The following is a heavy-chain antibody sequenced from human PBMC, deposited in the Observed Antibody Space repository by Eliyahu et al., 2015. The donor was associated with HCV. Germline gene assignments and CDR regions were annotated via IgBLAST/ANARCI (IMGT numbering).Heavy chain of an antibody. Sequence: EVQLLESGGGLVQPGGSLRLSCAASGFTFNNXAMSWVRQAPGKGLEWVSVISGGGSTLYADSVKGRFTISRDISKNTLYLQMNSLRAEDTAIYYCARDQWEFYYWGQGTLVTVSS. CDR1: GFTFNNXA. J-gene: IGHJ4*02. D-gene: IGHD1-26*01. CDR3: ARDQWEFYY. CDR2: ISGGGST. V-gene: IGHV3-23*01.